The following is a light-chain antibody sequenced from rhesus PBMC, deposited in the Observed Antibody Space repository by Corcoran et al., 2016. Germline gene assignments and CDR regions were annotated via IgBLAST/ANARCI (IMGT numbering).Light chain of an antibody. V-gene: IGKV2-86*01. CDR2: EVS. Sequence: EIERTQTPVSPPVTPGEPASISCRSSQSLCERDDGKTYLDWYLQKPGQFPRPLIYEVSNRAAGVPDRCSGSGSDTDFTLKISRVEAEDVAIFYCMQYTYVPYTFGPGTKVDIK. J-gene: IGKJ2*01. CDR1: QSLCERDDGKTY. CDR3: MQYTYVPYT.